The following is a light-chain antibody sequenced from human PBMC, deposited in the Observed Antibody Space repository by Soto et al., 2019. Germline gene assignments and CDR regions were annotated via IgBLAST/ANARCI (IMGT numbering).Light chain of an antibody. V-gene: IGKV3-15*01. CDR2: GAS. CDR1: QSVSSN. Sequence: EILMRQSPATLSVSPGEGATLSCRASQSVSSNLAWYQQKPGQAPRLLIYGASTRATGIPARFSGSGSGTEFTLTISSLQSEDFAVYYCQQYNNWPPLTFGGGTKVDIK. CDR3: QQYNNWPPLT. J-gene: IGKJ4*01.